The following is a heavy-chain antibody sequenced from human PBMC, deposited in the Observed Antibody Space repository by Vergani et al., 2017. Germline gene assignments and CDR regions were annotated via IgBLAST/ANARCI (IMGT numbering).Heavy chain of an antibody. CDR3: AKDLFNHTRPYYDFGSGYYTLRGYFYGMDG. V-gene: IGHV3-30*02. CDR1: GFTFSSYG. CDR2: IRYDGSNK. Sequence: QVQLVESGGGVVQPGGSLRLSCAASGFTFSSYGMHWVRQAPGKGLEWVAFIRYDGSNKYYADSVKGRFTISRDNSKNTLYLQMNSLRAEDTAVYYCAKDLFNHTRPYYDFGSGYYTLRGYFYGMDGWGQGTTVTVSS. J-gene: IGHJ6*02. D-gene: IGHD3-3*01.